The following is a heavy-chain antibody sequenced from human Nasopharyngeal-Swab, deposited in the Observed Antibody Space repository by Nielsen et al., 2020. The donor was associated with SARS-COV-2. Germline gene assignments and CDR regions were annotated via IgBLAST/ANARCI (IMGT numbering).Heavy chain of an antibody. CDR3: ARAYSSSWCLDY. J-gene: IGHJ4*02. CDR2: ISAYNGNT. Sequence: ASVKVSCKASGGTFSSYGISWVRQAPGQGLEWMGWISAYNGNTNYAQKLQGRVTMTTDTSTSTAYMELRSLRSDDTAVYYCARAYSSSWCLDYWGQGTLVTVSS. D-gene: IGHD6-13*01. V-gene: IGHV1-18*01. CDR1: GGTFSSYG.